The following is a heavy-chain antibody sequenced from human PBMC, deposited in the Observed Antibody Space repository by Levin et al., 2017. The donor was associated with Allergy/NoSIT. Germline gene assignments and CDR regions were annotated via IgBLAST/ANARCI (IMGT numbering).Heavy chain of an antibody. CDR3: AKDGAIIAAAGNHYYYMDV. CDR1: GFTFSSYG. Sequence: GGSLRLSCAASGFTFSSYGMHWVRQAPGKGLEWVAVISYDGSNKYYADSVKGRFTISRDNSKNTLYLQMNSLRAEDTAVYYCAKDGAIIAAAGNHYYYMDVWGKGTTVTVSS. D-gene: IGHD6-13*01. J-gene: IGHJ6*03. CDR2: ISYDGSNK. V-gene: IGHV3-30*18.